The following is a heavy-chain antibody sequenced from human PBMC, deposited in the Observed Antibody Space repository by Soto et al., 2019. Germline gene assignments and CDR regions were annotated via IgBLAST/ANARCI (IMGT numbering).Heavy chain of an antibody. J-gene: IGHJ5*02. V-gene: IGHV1-18*01. D-gene: IGHD3-9*01. CDR3: ARVNYDILTGYFFWFDP. Sequence: QVQLVQSGAEVKKPGASVKVSCKASGYTFTSYGISWVRQAPGQGLEWMGWISAYNGNTNYAQKPQGRVTMTTDTSTSTAYMELRSLRSDDTAVYYCARVNYDILTGYFFWFDPWGQGTLVTVSS. CDR2: ISAYNGNT. CDR1: GYTFTSYG.